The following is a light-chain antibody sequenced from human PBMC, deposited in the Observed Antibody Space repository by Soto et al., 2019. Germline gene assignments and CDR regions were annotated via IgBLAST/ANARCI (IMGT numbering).Light chain of an antibody. CDR2: DVT. Sequence: QSALTQPASVSGSPGQSITISCTGTSSDVGTYNYVSWYQHLPGKVPQLLIYDVTNRPSGVSNRFSGSKSDNTASLTISRLQAEDEADYYCFSYTTSNTYLFGSGTKLTVL. J-gene: IGLJ1*01. CDR1: SSDVGTYNY. CDR3: FSYTTSNTYL. V-gene: IGLV2-14*03.